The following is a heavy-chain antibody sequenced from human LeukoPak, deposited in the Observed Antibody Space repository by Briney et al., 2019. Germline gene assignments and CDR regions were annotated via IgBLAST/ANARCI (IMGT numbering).Heavy chain of an antibody. V-gene: IGHV1-24*01. CDR2: FDPEVGDK. CDR3: ARDPSGSSGWFDP. J-gene: IGHJ5*02. Sequence: ASVKVSCKISGHALSDLSIHWVRQAPGRGPEWMGGFDPEVGDKMHAQKFQGRVTMTRNTSISTAYMELSSLRSEDTAVYYCARDPSGSSGWFDPWGQGTLVTVSS. D-gene: IGHD1-26*01. CDR1: GHALSDLS.